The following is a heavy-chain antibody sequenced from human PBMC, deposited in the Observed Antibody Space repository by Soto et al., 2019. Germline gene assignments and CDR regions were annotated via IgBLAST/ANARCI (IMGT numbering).Heavy chain of an antibody. J-gene: IGHJ6*02. CDR3: ATSRPPQYYYYCMDV. CDR2: INPNSGGT. V-gene: IGHV1-2*04. Sequence: VASVKVSCKASGYTFTGCYMRWVRQAPGQGLEWMGWINPNSGGTNYAQKFQGWVTMTRDTSISTAYMELSRLRSDDTAVYYCATSRPPQYYYYCMDVWGQGPQVTVSS. D-gene: IGHD2-2*01. CDR1: GYTFTGCY.